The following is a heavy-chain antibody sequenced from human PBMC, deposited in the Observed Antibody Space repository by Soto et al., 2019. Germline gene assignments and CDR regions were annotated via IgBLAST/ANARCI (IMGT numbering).Heavy chain of an antibody. D-gene: IGHD5-18*01. CDR3: AKIPGYSYGYVDAFDI. Sequence: PGGSLRLSCAAYGFTFSSYSMNWVRQAPGKGLEWVSYISSSSSTIYYADSVKGRFTISRDNAKNSLYLQMNSLRAEDTAVYYCAKIPGYSYGYVDAFDIWGQGTMVTVSS. CDR2: ISSSSSTI. V-gene: IGHV3-48*01. J-gene: IGHJ3*02. CDR1: GFTFSSYS.